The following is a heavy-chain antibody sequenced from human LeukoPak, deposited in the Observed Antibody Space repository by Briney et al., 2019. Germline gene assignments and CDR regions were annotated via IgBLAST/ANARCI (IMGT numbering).Heavy chain of an antibody. Sequence: PSETLSLTCSVSGGSVSSTDYYWGWIRQPPGKALEWIGNVHYSGSTYYNPSLKSRVTISKDTSKNHFSLRLNSMTAADTAVYYCARDRGTWNDDGFDYWGQGTLVTVSS. CDR2: VHYSGST. D-gene: IGHD1-1*01. CDR1: GGSVSSTDYY. J-gene: IGHJ4*02. V-gene: IGHV4-39*07. CDR3: ARDRGTWNDDGFDY.